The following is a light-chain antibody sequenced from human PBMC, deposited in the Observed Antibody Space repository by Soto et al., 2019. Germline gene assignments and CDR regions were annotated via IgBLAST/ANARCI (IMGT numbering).Light chain of an antibody. V-gene: IGLV2-14*03. CDR3: NSYTSSSTYG. Sequence: QSALTQPASVSGSPGQSITISCTGTSSDVGGFNYVSWYQQHPGKAPKLMIYDVTNRPSGVSYRFSGSKSDKPALLTLFGLQAEDEADYYCNSYTSSSTYGFGTGTKVTVL. CDR1: SSDVGGFNY. J-gene: IGLJ1*01. CDR2: DVT.